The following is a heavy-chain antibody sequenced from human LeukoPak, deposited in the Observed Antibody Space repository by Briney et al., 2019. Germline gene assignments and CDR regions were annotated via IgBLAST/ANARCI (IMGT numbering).Heavy chain of an antibody. CDR2: IKHDASEK. V-gene: IGHV3-7*04. D-gene: IGHD2/OR15-2a*01. CDR3: ARTTKYSFDI. J-gene: IGHJ3*02. CDR1: GFTFSDYW. Sequence: GGSLRLSCVASGFTFSDYWMSRVRQAPGKGLEWVAHIKHDASEKHYVDSVKGRFTISRDNAKNSLYLPMNSLRAEDTAVYYCARTTKYSFDIWGQGTMVTVSS.